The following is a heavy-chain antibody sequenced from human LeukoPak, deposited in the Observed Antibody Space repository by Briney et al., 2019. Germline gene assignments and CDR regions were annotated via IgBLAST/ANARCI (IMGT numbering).Heavy chain of an antibody. CDR1: GGTFSSYA. J-gene: IGHJ6*03. CDR2: IIPIFGTA. CDR3: ARGVGLGHQLLYYYYYYMDV. D-gene: IGHD2-2*01. V-gene: IGHV1-69*13. Sequence: SVKVSCKASGGTFSSYAISWLRQAPGHGLEWMGGIIPIFGTANYAQKFQGRVTITADESTSTAYMELSSLRSEDTAVYYCARGVGLGHQLLYYYYYYMDVWGKGTTVTVSS.